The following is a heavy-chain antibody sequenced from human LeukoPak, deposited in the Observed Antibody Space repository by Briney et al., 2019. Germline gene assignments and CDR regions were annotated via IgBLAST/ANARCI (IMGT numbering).Heavy chain of an antibody. CDR2: ISGSGGST. CDR3: AGSSSWYDAFDI. D-gene: IGHD6-13*01. V-gene: IGHV3-23*01. Sequence: GGSLRLSCAASGFTFSSYAMSWVRQAPGKGLEWVSAISGSGGSTYYADSVKGRFTISRDNSKNTLYLQMNSLRAEDTAVYYCAGSSSWYDAFDIWGQGTMVTVSS. J-gene: IGHJ3*02. CDR1: GFTFSSYA.